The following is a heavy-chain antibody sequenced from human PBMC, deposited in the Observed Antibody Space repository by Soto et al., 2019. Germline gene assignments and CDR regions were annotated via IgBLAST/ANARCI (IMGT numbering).Heavy chain of an antibody. J-gene: IGHJ4*02. Sequence: QVQLQQWGAGQLKPSETLSLNCAVTGGSLSGYYWSCIRQPPGKGLEWIGEVKDGGHTNYSPSLRGRVTISSDTSNNQFSLRLNSVTAADTGVYYCARGQEGVVATHWDQGSLVTVSS. CDR2: VKDGGHT. V-gene: IGHV4-34*01. CDR1: GGSLSGYY. D-gene: IGHD5-12*01. CDR3: ARGQEGVVATH.